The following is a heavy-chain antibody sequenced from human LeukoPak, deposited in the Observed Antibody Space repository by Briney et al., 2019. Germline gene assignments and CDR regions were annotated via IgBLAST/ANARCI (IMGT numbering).Heavy chain of an antibody. Sequence: SETLSLTCSVSGGSISIYYWTWIRQIPGKGLEWIGYIYYSGTTNYNPSLKSRVTISVDTSKNQFSLKLSSVTAADTAVHYCARLGSLDYWGQGTLVTVSS. CDR2: IYYSGTT. J-gene: IGHJ4*02. CDR3: ARLGSLDY. CDR1: GGSISIYY. V-gene: IGHV4-59*08. D-gene: IGHD2-15*01.